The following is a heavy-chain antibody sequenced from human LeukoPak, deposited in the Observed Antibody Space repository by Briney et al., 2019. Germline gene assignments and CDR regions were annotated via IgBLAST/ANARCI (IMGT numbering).Heavy chain of an antibody. V-gene: IGHV1-2*02. CDR1: GYTFTGYY. CDR3: ARVGGSYKTRIDAFDI. D-gene: IGHD1-26*01. Sequence: GASVKVSCKASGYTFTGYYMHWVRQAPGQGLEWMGWINPNSGGTNYAQKFQGRVTMTRDTSISTAYMELSRLRSDDTAVYYCARVGGSYKTRIDAFDIWGQGTMVTVSS. CDR2: INPNSGGT. J-gene: IGHJ3*02.